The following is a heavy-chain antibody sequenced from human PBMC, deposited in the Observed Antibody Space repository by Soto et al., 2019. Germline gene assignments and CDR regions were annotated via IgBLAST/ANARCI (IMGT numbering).Heavy chain of an antibody. D-gene: IGHD3-22*01. V-gene: IGHV1-18*04. CDR1: GYTFTSYG. Sequence: WASVKVSCKASGYTFTSYGLNWVRRAPGQGLEWMGRIASHDGSTVSAQSFQGRLTLTRDTFTSTAYLELGALTSDDTGLYFCWRNDGDDSTNFWGQGTLVTVSS. J-gene: IGHJ4*02. CDR3: WRNDGDDSTNF. CDR2: IASHDGST.